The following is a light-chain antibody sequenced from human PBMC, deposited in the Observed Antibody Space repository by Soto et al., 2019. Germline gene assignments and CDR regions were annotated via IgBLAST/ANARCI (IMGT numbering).Light chain of an antibody. V-gene: IGLV2-11*01. J-gene: IGLJ2*01. Sequence: QSALAQPRSVSGSPGQSVTISCTGTNSDVGGYNYVSWYQQYPGKAPKLMLYDVSKRPSGVPDRFSGSKSGNTASLTISGLQAEDEADYYCCSYAGGYTLGVFGGGTNLTVL. CDR3: CSYAGGYTLGV. CDR2: DVS. CDR1: NSDVGGYNY.